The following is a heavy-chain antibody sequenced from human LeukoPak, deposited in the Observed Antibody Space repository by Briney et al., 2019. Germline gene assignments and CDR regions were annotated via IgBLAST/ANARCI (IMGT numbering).Heavy chain of an antibody. Sequence: SETLSLTCAVYGGSFSGYYWSWIRQPPGKGLEWIGEINHSGSTNYNPSLKSRVTISVDTSKNQFSLKLTSVTAEDTAVYYCARGRRGYYSPFDYWGQGTLVTVSS. CDR1: GGSFSGYY. D-gene: IGHD3-22*01. V-gene: IGHV4-34*01. CDR3: ARGRRGYYSPFDY. J-gene: IGHJ4*02. CDR2: INHSGST.